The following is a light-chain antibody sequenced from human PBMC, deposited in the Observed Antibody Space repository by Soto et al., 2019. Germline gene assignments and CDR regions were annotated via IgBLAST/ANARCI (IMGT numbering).Light chain of an antibody. CDR3: GTWDSSLGAYV. J-gene: IGLJ1*01. CDR2: DNN. Sequence: QSVLTQPPSVSAAPGQKVTISCSGSSSNIGNNYVSWYQQLPGTAPKLLIYDNNKRPSGIPDRFSGSKSGTSATLGITGLQTGDEADYYCGTWDSSLGAYVSGTRTRSP. V-gene: IGLV1-51*01. CDR1: SSNIGNNY.